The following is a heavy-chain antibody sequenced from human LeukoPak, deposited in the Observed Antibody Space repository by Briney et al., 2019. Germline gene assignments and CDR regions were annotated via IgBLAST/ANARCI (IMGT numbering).Heavy chain of an antibody. CDR1: GFTFSSYA. D-gene: IGHD3-22*01. V-gene: IGHV3-23*01. CDR3: AKDGRVSYYYDIFYFDY. Sequence: GGSLRLSCAASGFTFSSYAMSWVRQAPGKGLEWVSTISGSGDTTYYADSVKGRFTVSRDNSKNTLYLQMNSLRAEDTAIYYCAKDGRVSYYYDIFYFDYWGQGTLVTVSS. J-gene: IGHJ4*02. CDR2: ISGSGDTT.